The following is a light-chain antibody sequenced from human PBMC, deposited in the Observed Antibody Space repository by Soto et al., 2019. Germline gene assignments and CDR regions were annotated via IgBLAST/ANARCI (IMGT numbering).Light chain of an antibody. CDR2: GAS. CDR1: QIVRSSS. V-gene: IGKV3-20*01. J-gene: IGKJ1*01. Sequence: EIVLTQSPGTLYLSPGERATLSCRASQIVRSSSLAWYQQKPGQAPRLLIYGASSRATGIPDRFSGSGSGTDFTLTISRLEPEDFALYHCQQCDSSPWTFGQGTMVEIK. CDR3: QQCDSSPWT.